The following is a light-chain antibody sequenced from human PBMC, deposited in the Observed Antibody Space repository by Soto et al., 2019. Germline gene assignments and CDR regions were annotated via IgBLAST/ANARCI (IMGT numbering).Light chain of an antibody. V-gene: IGKV3-15*01. Sequence: EIVMTQSPATLSVSPGERATLSCRASQSISTELAWYQQKPGQPPRLLIYSASTSATVVPARFTGSGSGSEFTLTISGLQSEDVAVYYCQQGHNWPLTFGQGTRLEI. CDR3: QQGHNWPLT. CDR1: QSISTE. CDR2: SAS. J-gene: IGKJ2*01.